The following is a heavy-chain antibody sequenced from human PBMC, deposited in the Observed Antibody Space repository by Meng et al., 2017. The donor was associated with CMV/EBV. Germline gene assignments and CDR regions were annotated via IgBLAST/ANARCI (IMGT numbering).Heavy chain of an antibody. Sequence: SETLSLTCTVSGGSVSSGSYYWSWIRRPPGKGLEWIGYIYYSGSTNYNPSLKSRVTISVDTSKNQFSLKLSSVTAADTAVYYCARDRMVRGVISNYNWFDPWGQGTLVTVSS. D-gene: IGHD3-10*01. J-gene: IGHJ5*02. V-gene: IGHV4-61*01. CDR1: GGSVSSGSYY. CDR3: ARDRMVRGVISNYNWFDP. CDR2: IYYSGST.